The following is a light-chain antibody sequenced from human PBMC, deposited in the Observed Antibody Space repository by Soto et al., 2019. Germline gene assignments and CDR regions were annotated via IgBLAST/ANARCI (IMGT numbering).Light chain of an antibody. CDR3: CSYAGSSMFV. V-gene: IGLV2-23*02. J-gene: IGLJ2*01. Sequence: HSALTQPASVSGSPGQSITISCTGSSSDVGPYNLVSWYQHHPGKAPKLMISEVVKRPSGVSNRFSGSKSGNTASLTISGLQPEDEADYYCCSYAGSSMFVFGGGTKVTVL. CDR2: EVV. CDR1: SSDVGPYNL.